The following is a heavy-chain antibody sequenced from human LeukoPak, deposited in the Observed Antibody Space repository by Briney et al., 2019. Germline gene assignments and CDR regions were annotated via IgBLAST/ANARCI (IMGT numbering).Heavy chain of an antibody. D-gene: IGHD3-22*01. V-gene: IGHV4-39*02. CDR3: ARDYGDYYDSSGYYFGFDP. CDR2: IYYSGST. J-gene: IGHJ5*02. Sequence: PSETLSLTCTVSGGSISGSSYYWGWIRQPPGKGLEWIGSIYYSGSTYYNPSLKSRVTISVDTSKNQFSLKMNSVTATDTAVYYCARDYGDYYDSSGYYFGFDPWGQGTLVTVS. CDR1: GGSISGSSYY.